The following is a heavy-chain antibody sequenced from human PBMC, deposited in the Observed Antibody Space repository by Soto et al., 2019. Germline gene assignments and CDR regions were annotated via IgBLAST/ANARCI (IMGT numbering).Heavy chain of an antibody. CDR1: GFTFSNYG. V-gene: IGHV3-33*01. D-gene: IGHD2-15*01. CDR2: IWYDGNNK. Sequence: LRLSYAASGFTFSNYGMHWVRQTPGKGLEWVALIWYDGNNKYYADSVKGRFTISRDNSKNTLYLQMNSLRAEDTAVYYCARDGYCSGGSCYSVPVFDFWGQGTLVTVSS. CDR3: ARDGYCSGGSCYSVPVFDF. J-gene: IGHJ4*02.